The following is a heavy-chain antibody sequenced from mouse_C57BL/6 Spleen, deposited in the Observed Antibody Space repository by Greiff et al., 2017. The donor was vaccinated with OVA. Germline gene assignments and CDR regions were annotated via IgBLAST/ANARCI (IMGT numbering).Heavy chain of an antibody. CDR3: ARPYYGSSWGNFDY. V-gene: IGHV1-72*01. Sequence: QVHVKQPGAELVKPGASVKLSCKASGYTFTSYWMHWVKQRPGRGLEWIGRIDPNSGGTKYNEKFKSKATLTVDKPSSTAYMQLGSLASEDSAVYYCARPYYGSSWGNFDYWGQGTTLTVSS. D-gene: IGHD1-1*01. J-gene: IGHJ2*01. CDR2: IDPNSGGT. CDR1: GYTFTSYW.